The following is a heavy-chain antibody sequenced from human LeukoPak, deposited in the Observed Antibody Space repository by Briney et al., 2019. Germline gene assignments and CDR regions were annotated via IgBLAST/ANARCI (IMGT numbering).Heavy chain of an antibody. V-gene: IGHV6-1*01. J-gene: IGHJ5*02. D-gene: IGHD3-3*02. CDR2: TYYRSKWYN. CDR1: GDSVSSDSVA. Sequence: SQTLSLTCAISGDSVSSDSVAWNWIRQSPSRGLEWLGRTYYRSKWYNDYVVSVKSRITINPDTSKNQFSLQLNSVTPEGTAVYYCARGISSRSFDPWGQGTLVTVSS. CDR3: ARGISSRSFDP.